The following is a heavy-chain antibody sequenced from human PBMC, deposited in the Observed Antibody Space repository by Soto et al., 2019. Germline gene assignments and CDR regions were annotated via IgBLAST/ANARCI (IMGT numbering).Heavy chain of an antibody. CDR2: ISGYTRDT. Sequence: QVQLVQSGGEVKKPGASVNVSCKASGYTFTTQGIIWVRQAPGQGLEWMGWISGYTRDTNYAQKFQGRVTMTTDTSTTTAYMQLRSLRSDDTAVYYCARVSELQGFSTHRWFDPWGQGTLVTVSS. CDR3: ARVSELQGFSTHRWFDP. CDR1: GYTFTTQG. V-gene: IGHV1-18*01. D-gene: IGHD3-10*01. J-gene: IGHJ5*02.